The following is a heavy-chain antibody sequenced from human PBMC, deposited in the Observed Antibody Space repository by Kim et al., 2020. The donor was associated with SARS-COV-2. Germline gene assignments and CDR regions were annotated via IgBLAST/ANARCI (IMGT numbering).Heavy chain of an antibody. J-gene: IGHJ6*03. D-gene: IGHD3-3*01. V-gene: IGHV3-11*04. CDR3: ARGGGDGTIFGVVITYYYMDV. Sequence: RFTISRDNAKNSLYLQMNSLRAEDTAVYYCARGGGDGTIFGVVITYYYMDVWGKGTTVTVSS.